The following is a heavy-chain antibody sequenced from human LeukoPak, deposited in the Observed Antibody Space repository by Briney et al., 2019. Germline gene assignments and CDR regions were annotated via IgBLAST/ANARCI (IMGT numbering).Heavy chain of an antibody. V-gene: IGHV4-34*01. J-gene: IGHJ4*02. CDR3: AKGNSQRWLQFRY. CDR2: INHSAST. CDR1: GGSYSGYY. D-gene: IGHD5-24*01. Sequence: SETLSLTCAVYGGSYSGYYWSWSRQPPGKGLDWIGEINHSASTNHNPSLKSPVTITVDTSKNQFSLKLSSVTAADTAMYYCAKGNSQRWLQFRYWGQGTLVTVSS.